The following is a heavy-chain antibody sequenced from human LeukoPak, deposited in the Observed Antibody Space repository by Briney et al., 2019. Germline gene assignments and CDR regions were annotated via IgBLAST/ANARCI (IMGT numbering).Heavy chain of an antibody. D-gene: IGHD3-10*01. CDR2: INPNSGGT. CDR3: ARDIWFGELTDAFDI. J-gene: IGHJ3*02. V-gene: IGHV1-2*02. CDR1: GYTFTGYY. Sequence: ASVKVCCKASGYTFTGYYMHWVRQAPGQGLEWMGWINPNSGGTNYAQKFQGRVTMTRDTSISTAYMELSRLRSDDTAVYYCARDIWFGELTDAFDIWGQGTMVTVSS.